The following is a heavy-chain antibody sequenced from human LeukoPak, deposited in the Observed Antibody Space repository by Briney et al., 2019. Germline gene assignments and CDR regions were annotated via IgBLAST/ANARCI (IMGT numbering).Heavy chain of an antibody. V-gene: IGHV3-30*02. D-gene: IGHD4-23*01. Sequence: GGSLRLPCAASGFSFSSYGMQWVRQAPGKGLEWVTYVSYNGGKIHYSDSVKGRFTISRDNSKNTLYLQMNSLIPEDTAVYYCAKVAGNIYYFDYWGQGALVTVSS. CDR1: GFSFSSYG. CDR3: AKVAGNIYYFDY. CDR2: VSYNGGKI. J-gene: IGHJ4*02.